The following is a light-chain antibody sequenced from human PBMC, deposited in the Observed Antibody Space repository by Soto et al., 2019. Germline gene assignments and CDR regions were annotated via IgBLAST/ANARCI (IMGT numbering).Light chain of an antibody. Sequence: DIPLTQSPSFLSASVGDRVTITCRASQGISSYLAWYQQKPGKAPNLLIYTASTLQSGVPSRFSGSGFGTEFTLTISSLQPEDFATYYCQKLNSYPITFGQGTRLEIK. CDR2: TAS. CDR3: QKLNSYPIT. V-gene: IGKV1-9*01. CDR1: QGISSY. J-gene: IGKJ5*01.